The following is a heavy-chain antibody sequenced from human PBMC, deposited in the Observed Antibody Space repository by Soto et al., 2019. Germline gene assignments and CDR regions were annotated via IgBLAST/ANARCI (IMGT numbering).Heavy chain of an antibody. CDR1: GVTLSNVW. V-gene: IGHV3-15*07. Sequence: GGSLRLSCAASGVTLSNVWMNWVRQAPGKGPEWVGRIKSKTDGGTTEYAAPVKDRFTISRDDSENTLYLQMNSLKTEDTAVYYCSHGYYQYFESWGQGTLVTVSS. CDR2: IKSKTDGGTT. CDR3: SHGYYQYFES. J-gene: IGHJ4*02. D-gene: IGHD5-18*01.